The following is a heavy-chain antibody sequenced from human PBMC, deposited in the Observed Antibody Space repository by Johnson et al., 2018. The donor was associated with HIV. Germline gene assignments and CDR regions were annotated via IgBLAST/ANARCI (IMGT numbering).Heavy chain of an antibody. Sequence: VQLVESGGGVVQPGRSLRLSCAASGFTFSSYWMSWVRQAPGKGLEWVANIKQDGSEKYYVDSVKGRFTISRENAKNSLYLQMNSLRAEDTAVYYCARDSHISIVVAGTWEDAFDIWGQGTMVTVSS. V-gene: IGHV3-7*01. D-gene: IGHD6-19*01. J-gene: IGHJ3*02. CDR3: ARDSHISIVVAGTWEDAFDI. CDR1: GFTFSSYW. CDR2: IKQDGSEK.